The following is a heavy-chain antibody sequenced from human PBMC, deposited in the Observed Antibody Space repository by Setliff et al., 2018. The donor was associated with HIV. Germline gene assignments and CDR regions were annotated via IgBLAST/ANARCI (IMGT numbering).Heavy chain of an antibody. V-gene: IGHV4-34*01. J-gene: IGHJ4*02. D-gene: IGHD6-19*01. CDR1: GGSFSGYY. CDR3: ARLFRWLQFPDRFDS. CDR2: INHSGST. Sequence: SETLSLTCAVYGGSFSGYYWSWIRQPPGKGLEWIGGINHSGSTNYKPSLKSRVTISVDTSKNQFSLKLSSVTAADTAVYYCARLFRWLQFPDRFDSWGQGALVTVSS.